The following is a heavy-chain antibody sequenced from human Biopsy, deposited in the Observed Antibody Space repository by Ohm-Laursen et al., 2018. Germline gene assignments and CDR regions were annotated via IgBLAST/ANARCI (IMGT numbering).Heavy chain of an antibody. CDR1: GAALSGYS. D-gene: IGHD2-15*01. CDR2: ITGGSNYI. V-gene: IGHV3-21*04. Sequence: SLRLSCAASGAALSGYSMTWVRQAPGKGLEWVSSITGGSNYINYADSVKGRLTISRDNAKNFLYLEMNNLRPEDTALYYCAKIHCSGGSCYPNAFDMWGHGTRVTVS. CDR3: AKIHCSGGSCYPNAFDM. J-gene: IGHJ3*02.